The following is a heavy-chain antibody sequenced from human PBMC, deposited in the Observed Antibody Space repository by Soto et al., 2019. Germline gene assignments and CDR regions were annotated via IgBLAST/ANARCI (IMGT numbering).Heavy chain of an antibody. D-gene: IGHD2-8*01. V-gene: IGHV3-21*01. CDR3: ARGFRNGFKV. CDR2: ISGPSIYI. CDR1: GFTFSGYS. J-gene: IGHJ6*02. Sequence: EVQLVESGGGLVTPGGSLRLSCVASGFTFSGYSINWVRQAPGKGLEWVSYISGPSIYIYYADSVKGRFTISRDNAKSAVYMQMNSLRAEDTAVYSCARGFRNGFKVWGQGTTVSVSS.